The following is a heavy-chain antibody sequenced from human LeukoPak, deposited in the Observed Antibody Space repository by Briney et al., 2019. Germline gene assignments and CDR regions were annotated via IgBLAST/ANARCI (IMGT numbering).Heavy chain of an antibody. CDR1: GFPFSSYS. CDR3: ARDQGYYYMDV. V-gene: IGHV3-48*01. Sequence: GGSLRLSCAASGFPFSSYSMNWVRQAPGEGLEWVSYISSSRTTSYADSVKGRFTISRDNAKNSLYLQMNSLRAEDTAVYYCARDQGYYYMDVWGKGTTVTISS. CDR2: ISSSRTT. J-gene: IGHJ6*03.